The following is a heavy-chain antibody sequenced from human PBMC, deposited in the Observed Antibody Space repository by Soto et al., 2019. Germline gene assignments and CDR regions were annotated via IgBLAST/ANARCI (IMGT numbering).Heavy chain of an antibody. J-gene: IGHJ4*02. D-gene: IGHD3-10*01. V-gene: IGHV1-69*01. Sequence: QVRVIQSGAEVKKPGSSVKVSCQVSRGIFSTYAISWLRQAPGQGLEWMGGIIPIFGTPNYAQNFQGRVTITADESTSTAYMELSGLRSEDTAVYYCARDRDDYGSGNYYNRIDFWGQGTLVTVSS. CDR1: RGIFSTYA. CDR2: IIPIFGTP. CDR3: ARDRDDYGSGNYYNRIDF.